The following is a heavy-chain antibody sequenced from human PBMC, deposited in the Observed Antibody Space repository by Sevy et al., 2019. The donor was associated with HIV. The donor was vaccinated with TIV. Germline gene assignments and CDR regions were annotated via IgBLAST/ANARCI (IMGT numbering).Heavy chain of an antibody. J-gene: IGHJ6*02. Sequence: GGSLRLSCAASGFTFSSYSMNWVRQAPGKGLEWVSSVSSLSNYIYYEDSVKGRFTISRDNAKNSLYLQMNNLRVEDTAVYCCARDRKGEYSAYDGAGYFGMDVWGQGITVTVSS. D-gene: IGHD5-12*01. CDR2: VSSLSNYI. CDR1: GFTFSSYS. CDR3: ARDRKGEYSAYDGAGYFGMDV. V-gene: IGHV3-21*01.